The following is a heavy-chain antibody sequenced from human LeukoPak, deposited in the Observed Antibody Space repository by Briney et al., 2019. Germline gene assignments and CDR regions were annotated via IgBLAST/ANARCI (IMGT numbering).Heavy chain of an antibody. D-gene: IGHD6-19*01. Sequence: GGSLRLSCAASGFIFSSYWMHWVRQDPGKGLEWVSRINSDGSTTTHADSVKGRFTISRDNAKNTLYLQMNILKVEDTAVYYCARDTEAVAGFYYYGMDVWGQGTRSPSP. J-gene: IGHJ6*02. CDR2: INSDGSTT. CDR1: GFIFSSYW. CDR3: ARDTEAVAGFYYYGMDV. V-gene: IGHV3-74*01.